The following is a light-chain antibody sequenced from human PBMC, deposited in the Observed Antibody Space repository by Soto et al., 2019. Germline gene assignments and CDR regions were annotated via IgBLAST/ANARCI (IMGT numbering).Light chain of an antibody. V-gene: IGLV2-14*01. Sequence: QSALTQPASVSGSPGQSITVSCTGTNTDVGGYNYVSWYQHRPGKAPRLMIYEVRNRLSGVSNRFSGSKSGNTASLTISGLEYEDDADYYSTSNTPTGALVFGTGTKLTVL. CDR1: NTDVGGYNY. J-gene: IGLJ1*01. CDR2: EVR. CDR3: TSNTPTGALV.